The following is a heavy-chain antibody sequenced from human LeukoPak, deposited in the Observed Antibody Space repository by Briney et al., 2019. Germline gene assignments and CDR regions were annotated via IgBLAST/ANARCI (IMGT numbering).Heavy chain of an antibody. CDR3: ARERTTYFDY. Sequence: SETLSLTCTVSGGSISSHYWSWIRQPPGKGLEWIGYIYYSGSTNYNPSLKSRGTISVDTSKNQFSLKLSSVTAADTAVYYCARERTTYFDYWGQGTLVTVSS. CDR2: IYYSGST. D-gene: IGHD1/OR15-1a*01. J-gene: IGHJ4*02. CDR1: GGSISSHY. V-gene: IGHV4-59*11.